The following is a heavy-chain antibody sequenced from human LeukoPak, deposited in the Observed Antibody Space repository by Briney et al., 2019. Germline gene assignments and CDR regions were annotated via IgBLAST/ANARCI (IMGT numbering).Heavy chain of an antibody. CDR1: GGSISSYY. CDR2: IYTSGST. V-gene: IGHV4-4*07. J-gene: IGHJ6*02. D-gene: IGHD2-2*01. Sequence: SETLSLTCTVSGGSISSYYWSWIRQPAGKGLEWIGRIYTSGSTNYNPSLKSRVTMSVDTSKNQFSLKLSSVTAADTAVYYCASGGIVVVPAAHYYYGMDVWGQGTTVTVSS. CDR3: ASGGIVVVPAAHYYYGMDV.